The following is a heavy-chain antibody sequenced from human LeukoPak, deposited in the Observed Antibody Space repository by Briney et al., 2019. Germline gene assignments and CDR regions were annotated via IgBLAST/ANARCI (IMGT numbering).Heavy chain of an antibody. Sequence: GASVKVSCKASGYTFTSYAMNWVRQAPGQGLEWMGWINTNTGNPTYAQGFTGRFVFSLDTSVSTAYLQISSLKAEDTAVYYCAREVIWARVYDAFDIWGQGTMVTVSS. J-gene: IGHJ3*02. CDR3: AREVIWARVYDAFDI. D-gene: IGHD3-10*01. CDR2: INTNTGNP. V-gene: IGHV7-4-1*02. CDR1: GYTFTSYA.